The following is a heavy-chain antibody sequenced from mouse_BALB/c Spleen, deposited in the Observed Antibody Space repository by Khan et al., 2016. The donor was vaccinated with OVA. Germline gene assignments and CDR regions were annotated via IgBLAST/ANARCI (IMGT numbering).Heavy chain of an antibody. CDR2: ISPGSGDT. J-gene: IGHJ3*01. V-gene: IGHV1-77*01. CDR3: ARRNYCGYTFAY. Sequence: QVQLKQSGAELARPGASVKLSCKASGYTFTDYYINWVKQRTGQGLEWIGEISPGSGDTYYPEKFKGKATLTADKSSSTVYMQLSSLTAEASAVYFCARRNYCGYTFAYWGQGTLVTVSA. CDR1: GYTFTDYY. D-gene: IGHD1-2*01.